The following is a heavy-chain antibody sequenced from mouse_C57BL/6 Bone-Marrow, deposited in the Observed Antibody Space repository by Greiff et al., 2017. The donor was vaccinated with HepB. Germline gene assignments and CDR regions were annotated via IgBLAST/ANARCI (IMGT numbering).Heavy chain of an antibody. CDR1: GFSLTSYG. J-gene: IGHJ1*03. CDR3: ASKYYGKGWYFDV. CDR2: IWGVGST. D-gene: IGHD1-1*01. Sequence: VQLKESGPGLVAPSQSLSITCTVSGFSLTSYGVDWVRQSPGKGLEWLGVIWGVGSTNYNSALKSRLSISKDNSKSQVFLKMNSLQTDDTSMYYCASKYYGKGWYFDVWGTGTTVTVSS. V-gene: IGHV2-6*01.